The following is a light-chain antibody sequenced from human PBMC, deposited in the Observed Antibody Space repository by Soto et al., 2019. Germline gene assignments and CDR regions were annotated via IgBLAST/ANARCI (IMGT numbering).Light chain of an antibody. V-gene: IGKV3D-15*01. J-gene: IGKJ5*01. CDR3: QQYNNWPTIT. Sequence: EIVMPQSPATLSVSPGESATLSGRASQSVSRNLAWYQQKPGQAPRLXXYGASTRANGIPARFSGSGSGTELTLTISSLQSEDFAVYYCQQYNNWPTITFGQGTRLEIK. CDR1: QSVSRN. CDR2: GAS.